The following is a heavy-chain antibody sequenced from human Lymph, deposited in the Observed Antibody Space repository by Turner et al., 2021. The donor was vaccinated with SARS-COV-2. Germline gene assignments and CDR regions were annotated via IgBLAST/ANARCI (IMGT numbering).Heavy chain of an antibody. CDR1: GFTFDDYA. D-gene: IGHD1-26*01. V-gene: IGHV3-9*01. CDR2: INWSGGSI. CDR3: AKDLAGTYYSSFDY. Sequence: EVQRVESGGGLVQPGRSLRLSCAASGFTFDDYAMHWVRQAPGKGLEWVSGINWSGGSIAYADSVKGRFTISRDNPKNSLYLQMNSLRAEDTAFYYCAKDLAGTYYSSFDYWGQGTLVTVSS. J-gene: IGHJ4*02.